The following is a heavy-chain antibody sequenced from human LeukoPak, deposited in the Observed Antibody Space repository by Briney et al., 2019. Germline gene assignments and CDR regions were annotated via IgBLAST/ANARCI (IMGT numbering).Heavy chain of an antibody. CDR2: IYSSGST. CDR1: GGSISSYY. J-gene: IGHJ3*02. V-gene: IGHV4-4*07. Sequence: SETLSLTCTVSGGSISSYYWSWIRKPAGQGQERMGRIYSSGSTNSNPSLNSRVTISVATSKNQSTLKLSSVAATDTAVYYCARVGGTGTTAIAFDIWGQGTMVTVSS. D-gene: IGHD1-1*01. CDR3: ARVGGTGTTAIAFDI.